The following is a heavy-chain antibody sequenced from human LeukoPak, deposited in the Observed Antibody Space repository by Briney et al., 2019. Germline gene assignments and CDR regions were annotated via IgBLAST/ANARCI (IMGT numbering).Heavy chain of an antibody. D-gene: IGHD6-13*01. CDR3: ARGGIAAADYYFDY. J-gene: IGHJ4*02. CDR2: INHSGST. CDR1: GESFSGYY. Sequence: SETLSLTCAVYGESFSGYYWSWIRQPPGKGLEWIGEINHSGSTNYNPSLKSRVTISVDTSKNQFSLKLSSVTAADTAVYYCARGGIAAADYYFDYWGQGTLVTVSS. V-gene: IGHV4-34*01.